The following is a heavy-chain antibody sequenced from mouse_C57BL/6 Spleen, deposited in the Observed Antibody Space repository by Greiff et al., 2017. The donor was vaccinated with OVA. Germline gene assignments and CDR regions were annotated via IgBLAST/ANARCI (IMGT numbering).Heavy chain of an antibody. Sequence: VQLQQSGPGLVAPSQSLSITCTVSGFSLTSYGVHWVRQPPGKGLEWLVVIWSDGSTTYNSALKSRLSISKDNSKSQVFLKMNSIQTDDTAMYYCAGSYYGSSSYYAMDYWGQGTSVTVSS. V-gene: IGHV2-6*03. CDR3: AGSYYGSSSYYAMDY. D-gene: IGHD1-1*01. CDR1: GFSLTSYG. J-gene: IGHJ4*01. CDR2: IWSDGST.